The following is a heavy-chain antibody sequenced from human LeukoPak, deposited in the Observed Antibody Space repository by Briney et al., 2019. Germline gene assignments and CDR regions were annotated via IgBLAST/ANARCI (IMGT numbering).Heavy chain of an antibody. J-gene: IGHJ5*02. Sequence: ASVKVSCKTSGYTFTSYYIHWVRQAPGQGLEWMGLIKPSGGSTAYAQKFQGRVTMTRDTSTSTVYMELSSLRSEDTAVYYCARETVRRRNWFDPWGQGTLVTVSS. V-gene: IGHV1-46*01. D-gene: IGHD3-10*01. CDR2: IKPSGGST. CDR3: ARETVRRRNWFDP. CDR1: GYTFTSYY.